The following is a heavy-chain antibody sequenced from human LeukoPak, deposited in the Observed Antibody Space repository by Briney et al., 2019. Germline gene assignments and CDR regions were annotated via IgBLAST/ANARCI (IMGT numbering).Heavy chain of an antibody. CDR3: ASSVAVSPTGYYGMDV. J-gene: IGHJ6*02. D-gene: IGHD6-19*01. CDR2: IYYSGST. CDR1: SGSISRSNYH. V-gene: IGHV4-39*01. Sequence: PSETLSLTCTVSSGSISRSNYHCRWIRQPPGKGLERIGSIYYSGSTYYTASLKGRLTISGDMSKNQFYLKLSSVTAADTAVYYCASSVAVSPTGYYGMDVWGQGTTVTVSS.